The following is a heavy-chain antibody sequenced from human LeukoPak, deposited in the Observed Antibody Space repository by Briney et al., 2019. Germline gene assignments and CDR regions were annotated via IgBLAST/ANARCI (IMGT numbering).Heavy chain of an antibody. CDR3: AKASTSVWGWHFDY. CDR2: IRHDGSYK. CDR1: GFTFSSYG. Sequence: QPGGSLRLSCAASGFTFSSYGMHWVRQAPGKGLEWVAFIRHDGSYKYYAESVKGRFTISRDKSKNTLYLQTNSLRAEDTAVYYCAKASTSVWGWHFDYWGQGTLVTVSS. D-gene: IGHD6-19*01. V-gene: IGHV3-30*02. J-gene: IGHJ4*02.